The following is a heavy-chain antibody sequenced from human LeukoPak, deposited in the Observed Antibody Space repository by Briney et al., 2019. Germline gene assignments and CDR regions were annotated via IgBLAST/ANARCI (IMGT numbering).Heavy chain of an antibody. CDR2: INPSGGST. CDR3: ARDIGYYYDSNGSLDY. Sequence: ASVKVSCKASGYTFTSYYMHWVRQAPGQGLEWMGIINPSGGSTSYAQKFQGRVTMTRDTSISTAYMELSRLRSDDTAVYYCARDIGYYYDSNGSLDYWGQGTLVTVSS. D-gene: IGHD3-22*01. J-gene: IGHJ4*02. CDR1: GYTFTSYY. V-gene: IGHV1-46*01.